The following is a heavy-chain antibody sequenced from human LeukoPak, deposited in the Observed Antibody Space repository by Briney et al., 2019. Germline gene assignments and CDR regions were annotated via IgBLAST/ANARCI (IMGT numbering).Heavy chain of an antibody. CDR1: GYTFTSYD. CDR3: ARDPTSAAGTFDY. D-gene: IGHD6-13*01. CDR2: INPNSGGT. J-gene: IGHJ4*02. Sequence: ASVKVSCKASGYTFTSYDINWVRQAPGQGLEWMGWINPNSGGTNYAQKFQGRVTMTRDTSISTAYMELSRLRSDDTAVYYCARDPTSAAGTFDYWGQGTLVTVSS. V-gene: IGHV1-2*02.